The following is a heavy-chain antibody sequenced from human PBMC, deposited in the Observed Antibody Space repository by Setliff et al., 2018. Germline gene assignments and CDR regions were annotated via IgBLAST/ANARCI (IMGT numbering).Heavy chain of an antibody. CDR1: GYNFKTYA. CDR2: ISLYDGHT. D-gene: IGHD5-12*01. J-gene: IGHJ1*01. CDR3: ARGNPAERYEY. Sequence: SVKVSCKASGYNFKTYAISWVRQAPGQGLEWMGFISLYDGHTNYAQNFRGRLTVTTDTSTSTAYMELSSLRFDDTAVYYCARGNPAERYEYWGQGTLVTVSS. V-gene: IGHV1-18*01.